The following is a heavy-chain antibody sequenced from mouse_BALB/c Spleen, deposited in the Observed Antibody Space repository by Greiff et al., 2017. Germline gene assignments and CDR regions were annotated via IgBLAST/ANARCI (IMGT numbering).Heavy chain of an antibody. V-gene: IGHV5-9-3*01. D-gene: IGHD2-10*02. CDR3: ARKGGYGNYWYFDV. J-gene: IGHJ1*01. CDR1: GFTFSSYA. Sequence: EVQGVESGGGLVKPGGSLKLSCAASGFTFSSYAMSWVRQTPEKRLEWVATISSGGSYTYYPDSVKGRFTISRDNAKNTLYLQMSSLRSEDTAMYYCARKGGYGNYWYFDVWGAGTTVTVSS. CDR2: ISSGGSYT.